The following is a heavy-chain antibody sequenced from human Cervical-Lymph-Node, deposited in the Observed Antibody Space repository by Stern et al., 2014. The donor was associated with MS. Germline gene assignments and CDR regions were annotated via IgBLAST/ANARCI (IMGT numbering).Heavy chain of an antibody. CDR3: ARDGRGNFFYFDL. D-gene: IGHD4-23*01. J-gene: IGHJ2*01. CDR2: IIPMFGTI. V-gene: IGHV1-69*01. CDR1: GGTFTSYA. Sequence: VQLVESGAELKTPGSSVRLSCKASGGTFTSYAINWVRQAPGQGPEWMGGIIPMFGTINYAQNFQGRVTISADESTGTAYMELTGLTSEDTAVFYCARDGRGNFFYFDLWGRGTLVTVSS.